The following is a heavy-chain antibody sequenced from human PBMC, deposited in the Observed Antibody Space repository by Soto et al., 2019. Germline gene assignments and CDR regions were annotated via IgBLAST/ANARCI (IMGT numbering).Heavy chain of an antibody. V-gene: IGHV3-15*07. CDR1: GCSFSYVW. CDR2: IKSKTDGGTT. Sequence: EVQLVQSGRGLVKPGGSLRLSCAASGCSFSYVWMNWVRQSPGKGLEWVGRIKSKTDGGTTEYNAPVKGRFTISRDDSNNTLYLEMNSLKADDTAVYYWTKHRRRTWFDAWGQGTLVTVSS. CDR3: TKHRRRTWFDA. J-gene: IGHJ5*02.